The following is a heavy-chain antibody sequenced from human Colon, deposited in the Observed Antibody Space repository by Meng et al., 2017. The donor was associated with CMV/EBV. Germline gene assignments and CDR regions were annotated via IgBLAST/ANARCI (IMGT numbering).Heavy chain of an antibody. J-gene: IGHJ4*02. CDR2: TSTDGRST. D-gene: IGHD3-10*01. CDR1: GLIISDYW. Sequence: LRLSCAPSGLIISDYWMHWVRQAPGKGLVWVSGTSTDGRSTNSADSVRGRFTLSRDNAKNTLYLQMNSLRDDDTAVYYCVVSSPRHEYWGQGTLVTVSS. V-gene: IGHV3-74*01. CDR3: VVSSPRHEY.